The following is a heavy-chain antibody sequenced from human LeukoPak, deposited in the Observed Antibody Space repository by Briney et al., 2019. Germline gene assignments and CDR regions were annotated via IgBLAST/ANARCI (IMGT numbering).Heavy chain of an antibody. J-gene: IGHJ4*02. CDR3: ARGPIMLSFGGFDY. CDR1: GYTFTSYG. CDR2: ISAYNGNT. Sequence: ASVKVSCKASGYTFTSYGISWVRQAPGQGLEWMGWISAYNGNTNYAQKLQGRVTMTTDTSTSTAYMELSRLRSDDAAVYYCARGPIMLSFGGFDYWGQGTLVTVSS. D-gene: IGHD3-16*01. V-gene: IGHV1-18*01.